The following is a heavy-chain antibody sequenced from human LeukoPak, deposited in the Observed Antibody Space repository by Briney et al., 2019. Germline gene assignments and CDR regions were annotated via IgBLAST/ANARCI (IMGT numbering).Heavy chain of an antibody. CDR3: ARTDAPPGDGNNFSP. CDR1: GFTFSSYS. V-gene: IGHV3-21*01. CDR2: ISSSGTYI. J-gene: IGHJ5*02. D-gene: IGHD5-24*01. Sequence: GGSLRLSCAASGFTFSSYSMNWVRQAPGKGLEWVSSISSSGTYIYYADSVKGRFTVSRDNAKNSLFLQMNSLRAEDTAVYYCARTDAPPGDGNNFSPGGQGTLVTVSS.